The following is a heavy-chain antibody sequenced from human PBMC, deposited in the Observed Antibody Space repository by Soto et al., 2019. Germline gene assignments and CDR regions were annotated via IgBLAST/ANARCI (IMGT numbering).Heavy chain of an antibody. CDR2: IYPRDSDT. CDR3: ARRSTGMVDFDF. CDR1: GYSFSIYW. J-gene: IGHJ4*02. Sequence: GESLKISCKGSGYSFSIYWIGWVRQVPGKGLEWMGVIYPRDSDTRYSPSFQGQVTISADGSMSAAYLQWSSLKASDTAVYYCARRSTGMVDFDFWGQGTLVTVAS. V-gene: IGHV5-51*01. D-gene: IGHD5-18*01.